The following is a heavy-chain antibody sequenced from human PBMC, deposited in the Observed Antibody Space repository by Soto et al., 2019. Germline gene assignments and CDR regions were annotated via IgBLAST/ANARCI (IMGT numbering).Heavy chain of an antibody. J-gene: IGHJ5*02. CDR1: GGSISSGGYY. V-gene: IGHV4-31*11. D-gene: IGHD5-12*01. CDR3: ARVIDVEKVATINSWFDP. Sequence: SETLSLTCAVSGGSISSGGYYWSWIRQHPGKGLEWIGYIYYSGSTYYNPSLKSRVIISVDTSKNQFPLKLSSVTAADTAVYYCARVIDVEKVATINSWFDPWGQGTLVTVSS. CDR2: IYYSGST.